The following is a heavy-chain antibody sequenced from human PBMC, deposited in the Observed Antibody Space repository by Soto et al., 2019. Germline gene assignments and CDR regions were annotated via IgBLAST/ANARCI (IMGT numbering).Heavy chain of an antibody. J-gene: IGHJ6*02. CDR3: AKFLVGATRYYYYGMDV. CDR1: GFTFSSYA. Sequence: PGGSLRLSCAASGFTFSSYAMSWVRQAPGKGLEWVSAISGSGGSTYYADSVKGRFTISRDNSKNTLYLQMNSLRAEDTAVYYCAKFLVGATRYYYYGMDVWGQGTTVTVSS. CDR2: ISGSGGST. D-gene: IGHD1-26*01. V-gene: IGHV3-23*01.